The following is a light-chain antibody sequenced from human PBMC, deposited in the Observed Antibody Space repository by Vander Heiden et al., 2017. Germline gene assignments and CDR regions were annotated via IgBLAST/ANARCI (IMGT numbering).Light chain of an antibody. Sequence: VLPPSPATLSLSPGERATLSCRASQSVSSYLAWYQQKPGKAPRLLIYDASNMATGIPSRFSGSGSGTDFTLTISRLQPEDFAGYYCQQSNNAPDTFGQGTKLEIK. CDR2: DAS. V-gene: IGKV3-11*01. CDR3: QQSNNAPDT. CDR1: QSVSSY. J-gene: IGKJ2*01.